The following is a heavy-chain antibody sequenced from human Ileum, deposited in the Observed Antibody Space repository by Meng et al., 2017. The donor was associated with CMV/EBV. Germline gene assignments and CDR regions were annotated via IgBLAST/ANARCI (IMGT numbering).Heavy chain of an antibody. Sequence: QVQLQESGPGLVKPSETLSLTCTVAGGSISRYYWSWVRQPPGKGLEWIGYVYYSGVTKYNPSHRSRVSMSVDTSKNQCSLKLTSVTAADTAVYYCVGFNRRTLDPWGQGTLVTVSS. V-gene: IGHV4-59*01. J-gene: IGHJ5*02. CDR1: GGSISRYY. CDR2: VYYSGVT. CDR3: VGFNRRTLDP. D-gene: IGHD1-7*01.